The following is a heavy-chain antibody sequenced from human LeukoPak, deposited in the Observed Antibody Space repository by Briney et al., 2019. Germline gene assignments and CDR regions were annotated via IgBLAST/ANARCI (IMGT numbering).Heavy chain of an antibody. CDR1: RGTFSSYA. J-gene: IGHJ4*02. V-gene: IGHV1-69*06. D-gene: IGHD1-26*01. Sequence: SVKVSCKASRGTFSSYAISWGRQAPGQGRECRGGIIPIFGTANSAQKFQGRVTITADKSTSTAYMELSSLTAEDTGVYYCARHRGSYGALIDYWGQGTLVTVSS. CDR3: ARHRGSYGALIDY. CDR2: IIPIFGTA.